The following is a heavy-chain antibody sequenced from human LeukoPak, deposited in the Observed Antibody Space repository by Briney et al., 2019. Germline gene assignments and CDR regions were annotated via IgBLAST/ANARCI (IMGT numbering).Heavy chain of an antibody. CDR3: LSYYYDSSGYYKDAFDI. D-gene: IGHD3-22*01. CDR2: ISGSGGST. J-gene: IGHJ3*02. CDR1: GYTFSSYA. V-gene: IGHV3-23*01. Sequence: GGSLRLSCEASGYTFSSYAMSWVRQAPGKGLEWVSAISGSGGSTYYADSVKGRFTISRDNSKNTLYLQMNSLRAEDTAVYYCLSYYYDSSGYYKDAFDISGQGTMVTVSS.